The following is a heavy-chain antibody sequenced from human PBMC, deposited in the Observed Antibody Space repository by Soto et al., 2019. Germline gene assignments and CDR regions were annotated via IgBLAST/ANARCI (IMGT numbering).Heavy chain of an antibody. Sequence: SETLPLTCTVSGGSISSGSYYWGWIRQPPGKGLEWVGRIYFSGSTYYHPSLKSRVTISVDTSKNQFSLKLSSVTAADTAVYYCARPTAYDFFYFDYWGQGTLVTVSS. CDR2: IYFSGST. V-gene: IGHV4-39*01. CDR3: ARPTAYDFFYFDY. D-gene: IGHD3-3*01. CDR1: GGSISSGSYY. J-gene: IGHJ4*02.